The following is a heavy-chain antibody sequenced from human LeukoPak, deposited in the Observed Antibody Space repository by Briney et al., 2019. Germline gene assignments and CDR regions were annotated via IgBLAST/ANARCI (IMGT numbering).Heavy chain of an antibody. D-gene: IGHD3-10*01. CDR1: GGSISGNY. J-gene: IGHJ6*03. Sequence: PSETLSLTCTVSGGSISGNYWSWIRQPPGQGLEWIAYIHSSGYTNYNPSLKSRVTISVDTSKNQFSLKLSSVTAADTAVYYCARGPYGSPYYYYMDVWGKGTTVTVSS. CDR2: IHSSGYT. CDR3: ARGPYGSPYYYYMDV. V-gene: IGHV4-4*09.